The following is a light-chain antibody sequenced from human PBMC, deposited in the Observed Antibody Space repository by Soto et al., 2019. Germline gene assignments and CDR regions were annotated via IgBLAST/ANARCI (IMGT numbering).Light chain of an antibody. CDR2: GNN. CDR3: AAWDDSLNGWV. J-gene: IGLJ3*02. CDR1: SSNIGSNA. V-gene: IGLV1-44*01. Sequence: QSVLTQPPSASGTPGQWVTISCSGSSSNIGSNAVNWYQQLPGTAPKLLIYGNNQRPSGVPDRFSGSKSDTSASLAISGLQSEDEADYYCAAWDDSLNGWVFGGGTKLTVL.